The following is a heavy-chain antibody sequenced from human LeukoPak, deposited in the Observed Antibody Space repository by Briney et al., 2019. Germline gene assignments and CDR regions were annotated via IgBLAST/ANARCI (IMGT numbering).Heavy chain of an antibody. CDR3: ARAPARGYSSSWY. J-gene: IGHJ4*02. Sequence: PGGSLRLSCAASGFTFSSYSMNWVRQAPGKGLEWVSSISSSSSYIYYADSVKGRFTISRDNAKNSPYLQMNSLRAEDTAVYYCARAPARGYSSSWYWGQGTLVTVSS. CDR1: GFTFSSYS. D-gene: IGHD6-13*01. CDR2: ISSSSSYI. V-gene: IGHV3-21*01.